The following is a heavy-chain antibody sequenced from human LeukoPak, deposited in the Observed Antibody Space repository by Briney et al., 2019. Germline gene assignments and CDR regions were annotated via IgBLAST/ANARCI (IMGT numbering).Heavy chain of an antibody. Sequence: GGSLRLSCAASGFTFSSYSMNWVRQAPGKGLEWVSSISSSSTYIYYADSVKGRFTISRDNAKSSLYLQMDSLRAEDTAVYYCARDPYSGNYGAYYYYYMDVWGKGTTVTISS. CDR2: ISSSSTYI. J-gene: IGHJ6*03. V-gene: IGHV3-21*01. CDR3: ARDPYSGNYGAYYYYYMDV. D-gene: IGHD1-26*01. CDR1: GFTFSSYS.